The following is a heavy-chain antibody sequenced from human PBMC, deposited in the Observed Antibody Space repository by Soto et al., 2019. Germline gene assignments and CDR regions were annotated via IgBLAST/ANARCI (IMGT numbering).Heavy chain of an antibody. J-gene: IGHJ6*02. CDR1: GGTFSSYT. D-gene: IGHD5-12*01. CDR3: ATNNTSGYSGYTPLKNYYGMDV. V-gene: IGHV1-69*02. Sequence: QVQLVQSGAEVKKPGSSVKVSCKASGGTFSSYTISWVRQAPGQGLEWMGRIIPILGIANYAQKFQGRVTSTAAKSTSTTYMELSSLRSEETAVYYWATNNTSGYSGYTPLKNYYGMDVCGQGNTVTGSS. CDR2: IIPILGIA.